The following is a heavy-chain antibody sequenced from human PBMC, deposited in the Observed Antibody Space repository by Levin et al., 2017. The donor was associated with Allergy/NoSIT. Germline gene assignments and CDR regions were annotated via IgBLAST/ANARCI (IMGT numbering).Heavy chain of an antibody. D-gene: IGHD6-19*01. CDR1: GGTFSSYT. CDR2: IIPILGIA. CDR3: ARGYSSGRLDY. J-gene: IGHJ4*02. Sequence: KISCKASGGTFSSYTISWVRQAPGQGLEWMGRIIPILGIANYAQKFQGRVTITADKSTSTAYMELSSLRSEDTAVYYCARGYSSGRLDYWGQGTLVTVSS. V-gene: IGHV1-69*02.